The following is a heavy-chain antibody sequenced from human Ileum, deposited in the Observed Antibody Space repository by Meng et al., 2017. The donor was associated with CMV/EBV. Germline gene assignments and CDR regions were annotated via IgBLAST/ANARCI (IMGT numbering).Heavy chain of an antibody. V-gene: IGHV3-23*01. J-gene: IGHJ4*02. CDR3: AKDLSGIGDY. CDR1: GFTFSSYV. D-gene: IGHD6-13*01. Sequence: LSCAASGFTFSSYVMSWVRQAPGKGLEWVSAISGSGGSTYYADSVKGRFTISRDNSKNTLYLQMNSLRAEDTAVYYCAKDLSGIGDYWGQGTLVTVSS. CDR2: ISGSGGST.